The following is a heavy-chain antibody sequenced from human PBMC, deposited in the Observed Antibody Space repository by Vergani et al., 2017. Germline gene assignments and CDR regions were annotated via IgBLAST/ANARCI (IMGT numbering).Heavy chain of an antibody. Sequence: QVQLVQSGAEVKKPGSSVKVSCKASGGTFSSYTVTWVRQAPGQGLEWMGRIIPILGIPNYAQKLQGRVTITADKSTNTAYMELGSLKSEDTAVYYCPRDRGTRTYGLDVWGQGTTVTVSS. D-gene: IGHD3-16*01. V-gene: IGHV1-69*08. J-gene: IGHJ6*02. CDR2: IIPILGIP. CDR1: GGTFSSYT. CDR3: PRDRGTRTYGLDV.